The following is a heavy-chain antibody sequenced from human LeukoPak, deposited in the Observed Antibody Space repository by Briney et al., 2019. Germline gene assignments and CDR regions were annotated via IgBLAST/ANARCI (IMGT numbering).Heavy chain of an antibody. J-gene: IGHJ4*02. Sequence: GSLRLSFTSSGLTLGEYDMSWVRQAPGKGLEWVGVIKSKAYGETTEYAASVKGRFTISRDDSKSIAYLQMNSLKTEDTAVYYCTRALGYDFWDLMYWGQGTLVTVSS. V-gene: IGHV3-49*04. CDR1: GLTLGEYD. CDR2: IKSKAYGETT. D-gene: IGHD3-3*01. CDR3: TRALGYDFWDLMY.